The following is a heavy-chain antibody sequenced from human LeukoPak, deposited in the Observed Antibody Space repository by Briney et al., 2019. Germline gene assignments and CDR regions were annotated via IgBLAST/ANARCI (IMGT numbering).Heavy chain of an antibody. CDR1: GFTFDGYA. D-gene: IGHD5-24*01. J-gene: IGHJ4*02. Sequence: PGGSLRLSCAASGFTFDGYAMHWVRQAPGKGLEWVSGISWNSGSIVYADSVEGRFTISRDNAKNSLYLQMNSLRAEDTALYYCAKDVEMATILPHYWGQGTLVTVSS. CDR3: AKDVEMATILPHY. CDR2: ISWNSGSI. V-gene: IGHV3-9*01.